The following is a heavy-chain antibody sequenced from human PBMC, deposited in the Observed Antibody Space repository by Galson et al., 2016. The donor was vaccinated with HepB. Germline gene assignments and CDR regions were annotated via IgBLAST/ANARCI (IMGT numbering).Heavy chain of an antibody. V-gene: IGHV1-69*13. Sequence: SVKVSCKASGGTFGNYAISWVRQAPGQGLEWMGGIIPIFGTANYAQNFQGRVTITADESTSTAYMELSSLRSEDTAVYYCASRAGDYYDNSGYYYYYNYGMDVWGQGTMVTVSS. D-gene: IGHD3-22*01. CDR1: GGTFGNYA. CDR2: IIPIFGTA. CDR3: ASRAGDYYDNSGYYYYYNYGMDV. J-gene: IGHJ6*02.